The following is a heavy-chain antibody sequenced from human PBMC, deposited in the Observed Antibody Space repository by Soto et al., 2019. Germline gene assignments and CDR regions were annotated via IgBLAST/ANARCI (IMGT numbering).Heavy chain of an antibody. J-gene: IGHJ5*02. V-gene: IGHV4-34*01. CDR1: GGSFSGYF. CDR3: ARTIFKSGSGWYWFDP. D-gene: IGHD6-19*01. Sequence: LSLTCAVYGGSFSGYFCIWIRQPPGKGLEWIGEINHNKSTHYNPSLKSRVTISVDTSKNQFALKLSSVTAADTAVYYCARTIFKSGSGWYWFDPSGQGPLVTVYS. CDR2: INHNKST.